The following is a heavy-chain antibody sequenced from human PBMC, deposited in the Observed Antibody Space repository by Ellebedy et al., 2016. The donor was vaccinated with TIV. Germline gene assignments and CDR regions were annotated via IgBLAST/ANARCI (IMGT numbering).Heavy chain of an antibody. CDR2: LTASGYST. CDR3: ARDPVGVGPAFDV. Sequence: GESLKISCEASGFTFRDYAMGWVRQAPGKGLQWVSVLTASGYSTYYAASVDGRFTISRDNSKDTLFLQMNSLRAEDAAIYFCARDPVGVGPAFDVWGQGTMVTVSS. D-gene: IGHD4-23*01. CDR1: GFTFRDYA. J-gene: IGHJ3*01. V-gene: IGHV3-23*01.